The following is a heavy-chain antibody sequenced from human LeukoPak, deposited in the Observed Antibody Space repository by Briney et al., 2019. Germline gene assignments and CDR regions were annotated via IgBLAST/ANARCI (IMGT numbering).Heavy chain of an antibody. CDR3: ARGSDYTWGG. CDR2: VHHTGRT. V-gene: IGHV4-4*02. Sequence: SETLSLTCVVSGGSISDSFEHYWSWVRQPPGKGFEGIAEVHHTGRTIYSPSFARRVTISADTSNNQVSLKLTSVTAADTAVYFCARGSDYTWGGWGQGTLVTVSS. CDR1: GGSISDSFEHY. J-gene: IGHJ4*01. D-gene: IGHD3-10*01.